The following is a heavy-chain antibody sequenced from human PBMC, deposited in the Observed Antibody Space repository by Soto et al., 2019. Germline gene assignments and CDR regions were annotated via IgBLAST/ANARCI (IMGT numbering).Heavy chain of an antibody. Sequence: GGSLRLSCAASGFTFDDYAMHWVRQAPGKGLEWVSGISWNSGSIGYADSVKGRFTISRDNAKNSLYLQMNSLRAEDTALYYCAKGGRLRYAFDIWGQGTMVTVSS. CDR2: ISWNSGSI. J-gene: IGHJ3*02. V-gene: IGHV3-9*01. CDR3: AKGGRLRYAFDI. CDR1: GFTFDDYA. D-gene: IGHD3-16*01.